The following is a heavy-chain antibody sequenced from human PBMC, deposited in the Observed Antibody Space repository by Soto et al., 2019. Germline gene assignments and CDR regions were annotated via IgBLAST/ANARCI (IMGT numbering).Heavy chain of an antibody. CDR3: ARHGYAHRTFDL. Sequence: SETLSLTCIVSGGSVGSGAYYWSWIRQPTGSALEWIGYIQYSGDTNYNSSLKSRVTISVDRSRNRFSLKLTSVTAADTAFYYCARHGYAHRTFDLWGQGTKVTVSS. CDR2: IQYSGDT. V-gene: IGHV4-61*08. J-gene: IGHJ3*01. D-gene: IGHD5-18*01. CDR1: GGSVGSGAYY.